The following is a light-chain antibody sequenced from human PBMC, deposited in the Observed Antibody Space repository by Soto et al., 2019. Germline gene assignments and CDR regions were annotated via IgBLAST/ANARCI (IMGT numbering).Light chain of an antibody. CDR1: QSVNSW. J-gene: IGKJ2*01. CDR2: EAS. V-gene: IGKV1-5*03. Sequence: DVQMTQSPSTLSVSVGDRVTITCRASQSVNSWLAWYQQKPGKAPNLLIYEASNLESGVPSRFSGSASGTEFTLTISSLQPDDFAAYCCQHYNQHPYTFGQGTKLEIK. CDR3: QHYNQHPYT.